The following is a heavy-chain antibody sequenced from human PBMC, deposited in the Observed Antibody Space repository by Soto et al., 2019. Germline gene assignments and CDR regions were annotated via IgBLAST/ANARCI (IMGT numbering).Heavy chain of an antibody. CDR3: ARGPWQWLVLDNLYFDY. Sequence: PSETLSLTCTVSGGSISSYYWSWIRQPPGKGLEWIGYIYYSGGTNYNPSLKSRVTISVDTSKNQFSLKLSSVTAADTAVYYCARGPWQWLVLDNLYFDYWGQGTLVTVSS. V-gene: IGHV4-59*01. D-gene: IGHD6-19*01. J-gene: IGHJ4*02. CDR2: IYYSGGT. CDR1: GGSISSYY.